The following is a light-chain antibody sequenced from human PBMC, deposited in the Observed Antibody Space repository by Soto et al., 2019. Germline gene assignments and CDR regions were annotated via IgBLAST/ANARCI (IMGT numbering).Light chain of an antibody. V-gene: IGKV3-11*01. J-gene: IGKJ4*01. CDR3: QQYNNLPHT. CDR1: QSVSSY. CDR2: DAS. Sequence: EIVLTQSPATLSLSPGERATLSCRASQSVSSYLAWYQQKPGQAPRLLIYDASNRATGIPARFSGSGSGTDFTLTINSLQAEDVAVYYCQQYNNLPHTFGGGTRVEIK.